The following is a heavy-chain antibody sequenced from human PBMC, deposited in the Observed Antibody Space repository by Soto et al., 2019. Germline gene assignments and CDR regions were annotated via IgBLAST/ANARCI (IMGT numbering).Heavy chain of an antibody. CDR1: GFTFDDYA. D-gene: IGHD2-21*02. CDR2: ISWNSGSI. CDR3: AKHSRMVTPYYFDY. V-gene: IGHV3-9*01. Sequence: EVQLVESGGGLVQPGRSLRLSCAASGFTFDDYAMHWVRQAPGKGLEWVSGISWNSGSIGYADSVKGRFTISRDNAKNSLYLQMNSLRAEDTALYYCAKHSRMVTPYYFDYWGQGTLVTVSS. J-gene: IGHJ4*02.